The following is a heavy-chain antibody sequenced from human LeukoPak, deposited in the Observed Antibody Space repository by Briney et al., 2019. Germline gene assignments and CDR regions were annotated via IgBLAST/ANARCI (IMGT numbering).Heavy chain of an antibody. CDR3: ARDSRVKIFGVVIMTGYFDY. D-gene: IGHD3-3*01. J-gene: IGHJ4*02. Sequence: ASVKVSCKASGYTFTGYYMHWVRQAPGQGLEWIGRINPNSGGTIYAQKFQGRVTMTRETSISTAYMELSRLRSDDTAVYYCARDSRVKIFGVVIMTGYFDYWGQGTLVTVSS. CDR1: GYTFTGYY. V-gene: IGHV1-2*06. CDR2: INPNSGGT.